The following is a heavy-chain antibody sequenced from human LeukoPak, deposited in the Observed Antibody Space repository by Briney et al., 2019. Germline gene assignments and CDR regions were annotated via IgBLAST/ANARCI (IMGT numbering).Heavy chain of an antibody. CDR2: INPSGGST. V-gene: IGHV1-46*01. Sequence: GASVKVSCKASGYTFTSYYMHWGRQAPGQGLELMGIINPSGGSTSYAQKFQGRVTMTRDTSTSTVYMELSSLRSEDTAVYYCARDLLLAAAGTGGDYWGQGTLVTVSS. D-gene: IGHD6-13*01. CDR3: ARDLLLAAAGTGGDY. J-gene: IGHJ4*02. CDR1: GYTFTSYY.